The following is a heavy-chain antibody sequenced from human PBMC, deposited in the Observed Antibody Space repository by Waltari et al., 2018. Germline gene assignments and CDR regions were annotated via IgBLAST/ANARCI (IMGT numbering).Heavy chain of an antibody. CDR3: AKEAFGNTYLDF. V-gene: IGHV3-30*02. D-gene: IGHD2-2*02. J-gene: IGHJ4*02. Sequence: QVNLVESGGGVVQPGGSLRLSCAPSGFTFSNFGMHWVRQAPGKGLGWVAFIWLEGSDKLYAGSVRGRFTISRDNSARTLYLDMDSLRLDDTAMYYCAKEAFGNTYLDFWGQGTLVTVSS. CDR2: IWLEGSDK. CDR1: GFTFSNFG.